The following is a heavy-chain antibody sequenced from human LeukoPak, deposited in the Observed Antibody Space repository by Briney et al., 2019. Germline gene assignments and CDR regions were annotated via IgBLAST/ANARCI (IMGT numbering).Heavy chain of an antibody. CDR3: GRSGSNMYDWALDV. V-gene: IGHV3-7*01. CDR1: GFTLSTYW. CDR2: IKPDGSEK. J-gene: IGHJ3*01. Sequence: TGGSLRLSCAASGFTLSTYWISWVRQAPGKGLEWVAKIKPDGSEKYYVDSLKGRLTISRDNGKNLVFLQMNSLRAEDTAMYYCGRSGSNMYDWALDVWGQGTMVTVSS. D-gene: IGHD3-16*01.